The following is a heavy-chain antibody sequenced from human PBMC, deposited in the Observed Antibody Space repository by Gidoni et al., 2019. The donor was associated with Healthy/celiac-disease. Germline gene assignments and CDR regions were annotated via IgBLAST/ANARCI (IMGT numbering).Heavy chain of an antibody. CDR1: GFTFSSYA. V-gene: IGHV3-30*16. D-gene: IGHD1-7*01. CDR3: ARDNWNYGYYYGMDV. J-gene: IGHJ6*02. CDR2: ISYDGSNK. Sequence: QVQLVESGGGVVQPGRSLRLSCAAPGFTFSSYAMHWVRQAPGKGLEWVAVISYDGSNKYYADSVKGRFTISRDNSKNTLYLQMNSLRAEDTAVYYCARDNWNYGYYYGMDVWGQGTTVTVSS.